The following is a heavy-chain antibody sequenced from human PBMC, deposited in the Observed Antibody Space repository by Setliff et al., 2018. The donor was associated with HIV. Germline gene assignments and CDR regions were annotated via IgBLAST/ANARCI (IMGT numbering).Heavy chain of an antibody. CDR3: ARHPRGSIAAAASSFDY. Sequence: SETLSLTCTVYGASISNSNSYWGWIRQPPGKRLEWLGSVYQSGSTSYNPSLSSRLTISVDTSKNHVALRLSSVTAADTAVYYCARHPRGSIAAAASSFDYWGQGTLVTVSS. CDR1: GASISNSNSY. V-gene: IGHV4-39*01. J-gene: IGHJ4*02. CDR2: VYQSGST. D-gene: IGHD6-13*01.